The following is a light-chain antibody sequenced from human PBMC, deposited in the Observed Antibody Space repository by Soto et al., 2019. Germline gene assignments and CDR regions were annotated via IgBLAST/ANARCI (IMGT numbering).Light chain of an antibody. J-gene: IGLJ2*01. V-gene: IGLV1-44*01. CDR2: SSN. CDR1: SSNIGSNS. CDR3: AAWDDSLNGVV. Sequence: QSVLTQPPSASGTPGQRVTVSCSGSSSNIGSNSVNWYQQLPGKAPKLLIYSSNQRPSGAPDRLSGSKSGTSASLAISGLQSEDEADYYCAAWDDSLNGVVFGGGTKLTVL.